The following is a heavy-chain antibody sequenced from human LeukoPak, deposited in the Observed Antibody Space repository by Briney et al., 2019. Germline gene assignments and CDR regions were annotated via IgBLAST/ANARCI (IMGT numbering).Heavy chain of an antibody. CDR1: GFTFSSYA. Sequence: PGGSLRLSCAASGFTFSSYAMSWVRQAPGKGLEWVSAISGSGGSTYYADSVKGRFTISRDNSKNTLYLQMNSLRAEDTAVYYCAKDGGPYYYDRSGYYDYWGQGTLVTVSS. CDR2: ISGSGGST. D-gene: IGHD3-22*01. J-gene: IGHJ4*02. CDR3: AKDGGPYYYDRSGYYDY. V-gene: IGHV3-23*01.